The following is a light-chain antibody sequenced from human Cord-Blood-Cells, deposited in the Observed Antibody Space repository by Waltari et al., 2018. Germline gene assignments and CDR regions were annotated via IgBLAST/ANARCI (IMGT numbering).Light chain of an antibody. Sequence: QSALTQPPSVSGSPGQSVTISCTGTSSDVGSYNRVSWYQQPPGTAPKLMIYEVSNRPSGVPDRVSGSTQGNRAAQTISGLQAEHEADYYCSSYTSSSTWVFGGGTKLTVL. CDR3: SSYTSSSTWV. J-gene: IGLJ3*02. CDR1: SSDVGSYNR. V-gene: IGLV2-18*02. CDR2: EVS.